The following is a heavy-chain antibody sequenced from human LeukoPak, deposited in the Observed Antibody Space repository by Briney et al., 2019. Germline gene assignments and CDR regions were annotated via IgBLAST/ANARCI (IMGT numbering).Heavy chain of an antibody. CDR2: IYSGGNT. CDR1: GFTVSSNH. V-gene: IGHV3-53*01. J-gene: IGHJ4*02. CDR3: ASHSSSWYGFDY. Sequence: GGSLRLSCAASGFTVSSNHMSWVRQGPGKGLEWGSIIYSGGNTYYADSVKGRFTISRDNSKNTLYLQMNSLRAEDTAVYYCASHSSSWYGFDYWGQGTLVTVSS. D-gene: IGHD6-13*01.